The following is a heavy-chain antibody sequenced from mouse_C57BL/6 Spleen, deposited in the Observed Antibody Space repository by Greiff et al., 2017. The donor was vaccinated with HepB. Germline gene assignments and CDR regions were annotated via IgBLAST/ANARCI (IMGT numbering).Heavy chain of an antibody. D-gene: IGHD1-1*01. Sequence: LVESGPELVKPGASVKISCKASGYSFTGYYMNWVKQSPEKSLEWIGEINPSTGGTTYNQKFKAKATLTVDKSSSTAYMQLKSLTSEDSAVYYCARCDYGSSYEGYFDVWGTGTTVTVSS. CDR1: GYSFTGYY. CDR2: INPSTGGT. V-gene: IGHV1-42*01. J-gene: IGHJ1*03. CDR3: ARCDYGSSYEGYFDV.